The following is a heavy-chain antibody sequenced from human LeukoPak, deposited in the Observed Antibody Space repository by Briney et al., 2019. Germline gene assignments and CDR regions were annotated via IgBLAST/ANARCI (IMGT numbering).Heavy chain of an antibody. Sequence: GGSLRLSCAASGFTFSSYTMTWVRQAPGKGLEWVSGISGSGGSTYYADSAKGRFTISRDNSKNTLYLQMNSLRAEDTAIFYCAKRSRDSSGWLLDYWGQGTLVTVSS. V-gene: IGHV3-23*01. CDR3: AKRSRDSSGWLLDY. CDR2: ISGSGGST. J-gene: IGHJ4*02. CDR1: GFTFSSYT. D-gene: IGHD6-19*01.